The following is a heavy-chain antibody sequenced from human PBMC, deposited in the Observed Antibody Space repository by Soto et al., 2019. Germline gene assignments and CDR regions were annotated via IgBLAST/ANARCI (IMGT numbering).Heavy chain of an antibody. J-gene: IGHJ5*02. D-gene: IGHD6-6*01. CDR1: GGSIISASYS. CDR3: AREDAARIERWFDA. CDR2: IHSSGST. V-gene: IGHV4-31*11. Sequence: QVQLQESGPRLVKPSQTLSLSCAVSGGSIISASYSWNWIRQSPGRGLAWIGHIHSSGSTYYNPSLKSRVSISVDTSNNQFSLKLTSVTAADTAVYFCAREDAARIERWFDAWGQGILVTVSS.